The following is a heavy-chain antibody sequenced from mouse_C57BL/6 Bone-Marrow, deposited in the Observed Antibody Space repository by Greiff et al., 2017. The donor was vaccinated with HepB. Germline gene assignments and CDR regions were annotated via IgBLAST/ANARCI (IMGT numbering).Heavy chain of an antibody. CDR2: IYPGDGDT. Sequence: VNVVESGAELVKPGASVKISCKASGYAFSSYWMNWVKQRPGKGLGWIGQIYPGDGDTNYNGKFKGKATLTADKSSSTAYMQLSSLTSEDSAVYFCARYSNYPFDYWGQGTTLTVSS. CDR3: ARYSNYPFDY. D-gene: IGHD2-5*01. CDR1: GYAFSSYW. J-gene: IGHJ2*01. V-gene: IGHV1-80*01.